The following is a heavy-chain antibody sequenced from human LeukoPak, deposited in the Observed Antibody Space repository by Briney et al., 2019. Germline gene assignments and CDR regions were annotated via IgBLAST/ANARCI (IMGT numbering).Heavy chain of an antibody. V-gene: IGHV1-2*02. CDR3: ARDLGLFHHFDY. J-gene: IGHJ4*02. D-gene: IGHD3-10*02. Sequence: ASVKVSCKASGYTFTSYDISWVRQAPGQGLEWMGWINPNSGGTNYAQKFQGRVTMTRDTSISTAYMELSRLRSDDTAVYYCARDLGLFHHFDYWGQGTLVTVSS. CDR2: INPNSGGT. CDR1: GYTFTSYD.